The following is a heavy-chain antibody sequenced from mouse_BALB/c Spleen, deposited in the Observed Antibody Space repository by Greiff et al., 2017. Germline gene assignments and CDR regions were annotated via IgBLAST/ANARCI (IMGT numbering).Heavy chain of an antibody. J-gene: IGHJ1*01. CDR3: ARGLRGYGDMDD. Sequence: VQLQQSGAELVKPGASVKLSCTASGFYITDTYMHWVKQRPEQGLEWIGRIDPANGNTKYDPKFQGKATITADTSSNTAYLQLSSLTSEDTAGYYCARGLRGYGDMDDWGEGTTVTVSS. D-gene: IGHD2-2*01. CDR2: IDPANGNT. CDR1: GFYITDTY. V-gene: IGHV14-3*02.